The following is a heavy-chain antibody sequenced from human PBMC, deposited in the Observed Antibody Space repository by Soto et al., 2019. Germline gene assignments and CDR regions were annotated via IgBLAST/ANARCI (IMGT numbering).Heavy chain of an antibody. CDR2: FDPEDGET. V-gene: IGHV1-24*01. Sequence: ASVKVSCKVSGYTLTELSMHWVRQDTGKGLEWMGGFDPEDGETIYAQKFQGRVTMTEDTSTDTAYMELSSLRSEDTAVYYCATVGGDIVVVPAAIQRGWFDPWGQGTLVTVSS. CDR3: ATVGGDIVVVPAAIQRGWFDP. CDR1: GYTLTELS. D-gene: IGHD2-2*02. J-gene: IGHJ5*02.